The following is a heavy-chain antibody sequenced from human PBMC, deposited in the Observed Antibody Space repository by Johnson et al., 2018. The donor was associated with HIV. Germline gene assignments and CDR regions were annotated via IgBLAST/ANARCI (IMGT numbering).Heavy chain of an antibody. CDR2: IYSGGSK. Sequence: MLLVESGGGLVQPGRSLRLSCAASGFTVSSNYMSWVRQAPGKGLEWVSVIYSGGSKYCADSVKGRFTISRDNSKNTLYLQMNSLKTEDTAVYYCTRLRRSYSEGYVFDIWGQGTMVTVSS. J-gene: IGHJ3*02. D-gene: IGHD3-10*01. CDR1: GFTVSSNY. V-gene: IGHV3-66*04. CDR3: TRLRRSYSEGYVFDI.